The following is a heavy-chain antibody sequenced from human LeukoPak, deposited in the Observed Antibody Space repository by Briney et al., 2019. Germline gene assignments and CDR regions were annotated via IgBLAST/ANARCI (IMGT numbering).Heavy chain of an antibody. Sequence: SETLSLTCAVYGGSFSGYYWSWIRQPPGKGLEWIGEINHSGSTNYNPSLKSRVTISVDTSKNQFSLKLSSVTAADTAVYYCARGAATVINRQYNWFDPWGQGTLVTVSS. CDR3: ARGAATVINRQYNWFDP. D-gene: IGHD4-17*01. J-gene: IGHJ5*02. V-gene: IGHV4-34*01. CDR2: INHSGST. CDR1: GGSFSGYY.